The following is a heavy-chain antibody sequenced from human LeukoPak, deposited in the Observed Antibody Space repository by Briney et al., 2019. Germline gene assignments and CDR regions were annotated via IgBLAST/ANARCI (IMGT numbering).Heavy chain of an antibody. CDR2: IYPGDSDT. CDR1: GDSFTRYW. D-gene: IGHD5-12*01. J-gene: IGHJ4*02. V-gene: IGHV5-51*01. Sequence: RPGEALKISCKGSGDSFTRYWIGWVRQMPGKGLEWMGIIYPGDSDTRYSPSFQGQVTISADKSISTAYLQWTSLKASDTAMYYCARGGYSGYDHFDYWGQGTLVTVSS. CDR3: ARGGYSGYDHFDY.